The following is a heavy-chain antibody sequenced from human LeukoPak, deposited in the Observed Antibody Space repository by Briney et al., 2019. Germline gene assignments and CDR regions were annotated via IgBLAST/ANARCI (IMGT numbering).Heavy chain of an antibody. J-gene: IGHJ4*02. D-gene: IGHD3-3*01. Sequence: GGSLRLSCAASGFTFSSYWISWVRQAPGKWLEWVANIKQEGSEKYYVDSVKGRFTISRDNAKNSLYLQMNSLRAEDTAVYYCARGPDYDFWSGYRYFDYWGQGTLVTVSS. CDR3: ARGPDYDFWSGYRYFDY. V-gene: IGHV3-7*01. CDR1: GFTFSSYW. CDR2: IKQEGSEK.